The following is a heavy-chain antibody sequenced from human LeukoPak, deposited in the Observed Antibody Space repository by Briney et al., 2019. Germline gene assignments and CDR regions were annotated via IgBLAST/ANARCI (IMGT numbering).Heavy chain of an antibody. V-gene: IGHV4-31*03. CDR1: GGSISSGGYY. CDR3: ARAPTGYYDSSGLDY. D-gene: IGHD3-22*01. Sequence: SETLSLTCTVSGGSISSGGYYWSWIRQHPGKGLEWIGYIYYSGSTYYNPSLKSRVTISVDTSTNQFSLKLNSVTAADTAVYYCARAPTGYYDSSGLDYWGQGTLVTVSS. J-gene: IGHJ4*02. CDR2: IYYSGST.